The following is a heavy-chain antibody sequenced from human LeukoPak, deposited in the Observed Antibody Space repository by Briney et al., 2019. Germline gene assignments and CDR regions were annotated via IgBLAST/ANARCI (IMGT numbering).Heavy chain of an antibody. CDR1: GFTFSSYA. J-gene: IGHJ4*02. D-gene: IGHD6-19*01. Sequence: PGGSLRLSCAASGFTFSSYAMSWVRQAPGKGLEWVSAISGSGGITSYADSVKGRFTISRDNSKNTLYLQMNSLRAEDTAVYYCARASSSGWYLEGFDYWGQGTLVTVSS. CDR2: ISGSGGIT. CDR3: ARASSSGWYLEGFDY. V-gene: IGHV3-23*01.